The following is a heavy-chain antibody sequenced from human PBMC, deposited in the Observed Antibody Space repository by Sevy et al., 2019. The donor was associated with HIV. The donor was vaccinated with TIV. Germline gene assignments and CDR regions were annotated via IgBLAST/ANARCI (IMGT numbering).Heavy chain of an antibody. D-gene: IGHD3-3*01. V-gene: IGHV3-21*01. CDR2: ISTSSGYI. Sequence: GGSLRLSCAASVFTFSNYNMNWVRQAPGKGLEWVSFISTSSGYIYYADSVKGRFTISRDNAKNSLYLQMNSLRAEDTAVYYCTRDKTILEGRYGMDVWGQGTTVTVS. CDR3: TRDKTILEGRYGMDV. CDR1: VFTFSNYN. J-gene: IGHJ6*02.